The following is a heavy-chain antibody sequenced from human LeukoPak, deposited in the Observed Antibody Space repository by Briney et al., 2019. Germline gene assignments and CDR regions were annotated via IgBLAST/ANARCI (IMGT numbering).Heavy chain of an antibody. V-gene: IGHV4-34*01. CDR1: GGSFSGYY. Sequence: PSETLSLTCAVYGGSFSGYYWSWIRQPPGKGLEWIASIYYSGSTYSNPSLKSRVTTSVDTSKNQFSLRLSSVTAADTSVYYCARHYCTGGPCYLDFWGRGTLVTVSS. CDR2: IYYSGST. CDR3: ARHYCTGGPCYLDF. D-gene: IGHD2-8*02. J-gene: IGHJ4*02.